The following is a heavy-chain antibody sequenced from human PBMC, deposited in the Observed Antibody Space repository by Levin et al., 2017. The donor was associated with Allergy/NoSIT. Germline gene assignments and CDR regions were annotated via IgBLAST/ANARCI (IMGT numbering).Heavy chain of an antibody. CDR2: IDPSDSYT. J-gene: IGHJ4*02. Sequence: VASVKVSCQGSGYSFTRNWISWLRQMPGKGLEWVGRIDPSDSYTNYSPSFQGHVTFSVDKSISTAYLHWSRLKASETAMYYCARTAGSGSYYHVDYWGRGTLVTVSP. CDR1: GYSFTRNW. V-gene: IGHV5-10-1*01. CDR3: ARTAGSGSYYHVDY. D-gene: IGHD3-10*01.